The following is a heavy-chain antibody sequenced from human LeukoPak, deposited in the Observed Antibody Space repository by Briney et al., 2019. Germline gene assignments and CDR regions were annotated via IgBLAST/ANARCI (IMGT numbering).Heavy chain of an antibody. CDR2: ISSSRTT. V-gene: IGHV3-48*01. CDR3: AKNVNGRAPVLDY. J-gene: IGHJ4*02. CDR1: GFPFSSYS. Sequence: GGSLRLSCAASGFPFSSYSMNWVRQAPGEGLEWVSYISSSRTTSYADSVKGRFTISRDNSKNTLYLQMSSLRADDTAVYYCAKNVNGRAPVLDYWGQGTLVTVSS. D-gene: IGHD1-26*01.